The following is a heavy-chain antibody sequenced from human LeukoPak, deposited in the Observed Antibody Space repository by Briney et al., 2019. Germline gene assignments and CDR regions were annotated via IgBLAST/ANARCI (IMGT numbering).Heavy chain of an antibody. Sequence: GGSLRLSCAASGFTFSSYAMHWVRQAPGKGVEYVSAISSNGGSTYYADSVKGRFTISRDNSKNTLYLQMGSLRAEDMAVYYCARGSLNPYYDYWGQGTLVTVSS. D-gene: IGHD1-14*01. V-gene: IGHV3-64*02. J-gene: IGHJ4*02. CDR2: ISSNGGST. CDR3: ARGSLNPYYDY. CDR1: GFTFSSYA.